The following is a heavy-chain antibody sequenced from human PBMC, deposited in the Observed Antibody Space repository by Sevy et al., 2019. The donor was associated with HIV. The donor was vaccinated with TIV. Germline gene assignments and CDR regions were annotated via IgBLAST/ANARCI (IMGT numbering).Heavy chain of an antibody. V-gene: IGHV3-48*03. CDR2: ISSSGSTI. CDR3: AREKACSGGSCYSFRY. Sequence: GGSLRLSCAASGFTFSSYEMNWVRQAPGKGLEWVSYISSSGSTIYYADSLKGRFTISRDNAKNSLYLQMNSLRAEDTAVYYCAREKACSGGSCYSFRYWGQGTLVTVSS. D-gene: IGHD2-15*01. J-gene: IGHJ4*02. CDR1: GFTFSSYE.